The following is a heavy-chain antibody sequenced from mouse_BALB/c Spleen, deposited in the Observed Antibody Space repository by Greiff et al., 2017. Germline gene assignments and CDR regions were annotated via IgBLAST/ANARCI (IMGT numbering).Heavy chain of an antibody. J-gene: IGHJ4*01. V-gene: IGHV3-6*02. CDR1: GYSITSGYY. Sequence: ESGPGLVKPSQSLSLTCSVTGYSITSGYYWNWIRQFPGNKLEWMGYISYDGSNNYNPSLKNRISITRDTSKNQFFLKLNSVTTEDTATYYCARQYGNSYAMDYWGQGTSVTVSP. D-gene: IGHD2-10*02. CDR3: ARQYGNSYAMDY. CDR2: ISYDGSN.